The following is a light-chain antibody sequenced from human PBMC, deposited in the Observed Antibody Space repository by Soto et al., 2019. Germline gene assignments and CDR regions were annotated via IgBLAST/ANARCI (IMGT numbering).Light chain of an antibody. CDR3: SSYTSSNTLGV. CDR2: DVS. J-gene: IGLJ1*01. CDR1: SSDVGGYNY. V-gene: IGLV2-14*03. Sequence: QSVLTQPASVSGSPGQSITISCTGTSSDVGGYNYVSWYQHHPGKAPKLIIYDVSNRPSGVSNRFSGSKSDNTASLTISGLQAEDEADYYCSSYTSSNTLGVFGTGTKVNVX.